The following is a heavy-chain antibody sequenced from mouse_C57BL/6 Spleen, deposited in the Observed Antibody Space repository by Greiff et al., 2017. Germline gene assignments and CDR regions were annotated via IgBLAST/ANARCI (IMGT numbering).Heavy chain of an antibody. Sequence: VQLKESGAELMKPGASVKLSCKATGYTFTGYWIEWVKQRHGHGLEWIGEILPRSGSTNYNEKLKGKATFTADTSSNTAYMQLSSLTTEDAAIYYCARRSNPAWFAYWGQGTLVTVSA. V-gene: IGHV1-9*01. CDR2: ILPRSGST. CDR3: ARRSNPAWFAY. CDR1: GYTFTGYW. J-gene: IGHJ3*01. D-gene: IGHD2-5*01.